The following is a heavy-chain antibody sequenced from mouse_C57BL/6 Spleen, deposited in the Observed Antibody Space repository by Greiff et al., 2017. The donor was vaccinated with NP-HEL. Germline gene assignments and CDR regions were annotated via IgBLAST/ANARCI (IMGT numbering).Heavy chain of an antibody. CDR3: ARGDDGYYGRFAY. V-gene: IGHV1-82*01. Sequence: VQGVESGPELVKPGASVKISCKASGYAFSSSWMNWVKQRPGKGLEWIGRIYPGDGDTNYNGKFKGKATLTADKSSSTAYMQLSSLTSEDSAVYFCARGDDGYYGRFAYWGQGTLVTVSA. J-gene: IGHJ3*01. CDR2: IYPGDGDT. D-gene: IGHD2-3*01. CDR1: GYAFSSSW.